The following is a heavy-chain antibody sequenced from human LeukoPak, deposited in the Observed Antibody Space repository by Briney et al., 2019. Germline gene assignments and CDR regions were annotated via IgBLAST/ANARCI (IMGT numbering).Heavy chain of an antibody. CDR3: AGHTPTYYYDSSGYYYPFDY. CDR2: IYYSGST. Sequence: PSETLSLTCTVSGGSISSSSYYWGWIRQPPGKGLEWIGSIYYSGSTYYNPSLKSRVTISVDTSKNQFSLKLSSVTAADTAVYYCAGHTPTYYYDSSGYYYPFDYWGQGTLVTVSS. D-gene: IGHD3-22*01. CDR1: GGSISSSSYY. V-gene: IGHV4-39*01. J-gene: IGHJ4*02.